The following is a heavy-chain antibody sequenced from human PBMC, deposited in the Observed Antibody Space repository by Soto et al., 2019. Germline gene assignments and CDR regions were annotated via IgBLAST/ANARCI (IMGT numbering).Heavy chain of an antibody. J-gene: IGHJ4*02. V-gene: IGHV1-69*02. D-gene: IGHD7-27*01. Sequence: QVQLVQSGAEVKKPGSSVKVSCKASGGTFSSYTISWVRQAPGQGLEWMGRIIPILGIANYAQKFQGRVTITADKSTSTAYMELSSLRSEDTAVYYCASNWGRGAYYFDYWGQGTLVTVSS. CDR2: IIPILGIA. CDR1: GGTFSSYT. CDR3: ASNWGRGAYYFDY.